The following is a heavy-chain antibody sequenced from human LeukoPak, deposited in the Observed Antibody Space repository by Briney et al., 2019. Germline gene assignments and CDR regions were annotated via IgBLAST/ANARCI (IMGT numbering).Heavy chain of an antibody. J-gene: IGHJ4*02. Sequence: SETLSLTCAVSGGSISSNNWWGWVRQPPGKGLEWIGEIYHSGSPNYNPSLKSRVTISVDKSRNHFSLNLSSVTAADTAVYYCAGTPTYYYDSSGYFGPNYFDYWGQGTLVTVSS. V-gene: IGHV4-4*02. D-gene: IGHD3-22*01. CDR1: GGSISSNNW. CDR3: AGTPTYYYDSSGYFGPNYFDY. CDR2: IYHSGSP.